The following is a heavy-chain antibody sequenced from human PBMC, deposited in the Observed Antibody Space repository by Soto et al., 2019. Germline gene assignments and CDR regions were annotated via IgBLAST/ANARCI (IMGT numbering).Heavy chain of an antibody. CDR2: INPSGCST. V-gene: IGHV1-46*01. Sequence: ASVKVSCKAIGYSFTRHYMHWVRQAPGQGLEWMGIINPSGCSTSYAQKFQGRVTMTRDTSTSTVYMELSSLRSEDTAVYYCARNLEGYGMDVWGQGTTVTVSS. CDR1: GYSFTRHY. J-gene: IGHJ6*02. D-gene: IGHD1-1*01. CDR3: ARNLEGYGMDV.